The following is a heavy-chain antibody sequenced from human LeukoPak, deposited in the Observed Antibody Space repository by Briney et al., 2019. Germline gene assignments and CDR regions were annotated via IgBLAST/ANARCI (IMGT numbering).Heavy chain of an antibody. CDR3: ARHPGHSGYDD. CDR2: IYTSGST. CDR1: GGSISSGSYY. J-gene: IGHJ4*02. V-gene: IGHV4-61*02. D-gene: IGHD5-12*01. Sequence: PSQTLSLTCTVSGGSISSGSYYWSWIRQPAGKGLEWIGRIYTSGSTNYNPSLKSRVTISVDTSKNQFSLKLSSVTAADTAMYYCARHPGHSGYDDWGQGTLVTVSS.